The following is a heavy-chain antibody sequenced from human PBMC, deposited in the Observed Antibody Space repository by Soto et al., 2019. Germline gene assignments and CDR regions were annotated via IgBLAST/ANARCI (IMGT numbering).Heavy chain of an antibody. Sequence: QVQLVQSGAEVKKPGSSVKVSCKASGDTYSSYEINWVRQAPGLGLEWMGGIVPVYGTANYAPKFQGRVTLIAYVSTGTTYIELSSLRSEAPAVYFCAREAAPDSSVWHYWGQGTLVTVSS. CDR2: IVPVYGTA. V-gene: IGHV1-69*12. D-gene: IGHD6-19*01. CDR1: GDTYSSYE. CDR3: AREAAPDSSVWHY. J-gene: IGHJ4*02.